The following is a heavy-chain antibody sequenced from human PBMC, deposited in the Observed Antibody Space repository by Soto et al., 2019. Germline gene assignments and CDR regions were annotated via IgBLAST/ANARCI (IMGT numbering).Heavy chain of an antibody. D-gene: IGHD3-16*02. CDR2: IKQDGSEK. CDR1: GFTFSSYW. J-gene: IGHJ4*02. Sequence: GGSLRLSCAASGFTFSSYWMSWVRQAPGKGLEWVANIKQDGSEKYYVDSVKGRFTISRDNAKNSLYLQMNSLRAEDTAVYYCARDFPGGIYDYIWGSYHVSPFDYWGQGTLVTVSS. V-gene: IGHV3-7*01. CDR3: ARDFPGGIYDYIWGSYHVSPFDY.